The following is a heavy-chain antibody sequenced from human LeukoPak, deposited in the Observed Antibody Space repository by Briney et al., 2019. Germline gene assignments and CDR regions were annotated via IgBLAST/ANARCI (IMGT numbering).Heavy chain of an antibody. Sequence: SLRLSXXXSGXXFSSYAMSWVRQAPGKGLEWVSGISGSGDNTYYADSVKGRFTISRDNSKNTLYVQVNSLGTEDTAAYYCAKGSYYDSSGSFYFDYWGQGTLVTVSS. CDR3: AKGSYYDSSGSFYFDY. V-gene: IGHV3-23*01. D-gene: IGHD3-22*01. J-gene: IGHJ4*02. CDR1: GXXFSSYA. CDR2: ISGSGDNT.